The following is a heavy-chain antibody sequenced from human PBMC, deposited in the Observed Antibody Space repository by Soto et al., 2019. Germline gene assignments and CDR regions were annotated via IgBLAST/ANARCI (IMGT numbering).Heavy chain of an antibody. CDR3: ARGPGTMAKIDY. CDR2: IYYSGST. Sequence: SETLSLTCTVSGGSISSNNYYWGWIRQLPGKGLEWIGSIYYSGSTYYNPSLKSRVTISVDTPKNQFSLKLSSVTAADTAVYYCARGPGTMAKIDYWGQGTLVTVSS. D-gene: IGHD3-10*01. J-gene: IGHJ4*02. V-gene: IGHV4-39*07. CDR1: GGSISSNNYY.